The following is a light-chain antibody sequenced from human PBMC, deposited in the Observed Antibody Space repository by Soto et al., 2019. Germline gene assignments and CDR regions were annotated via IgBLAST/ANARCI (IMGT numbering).Light chain of an antibody. CDR1: PTVSSN. CDR2: GAS. Sequence: EVVMTQSPATLSMSPGERATLSCRASPTVSSNLAWYQQKPGQTPRLLIYGASTRAPGIPARFSGSGSGTDFTLTISSLQSADFAVYYCQQYNNWPLTFGGGTKVEIK. CDR3: QQYNNWPLT. V-gene: IGKV3-15*01. J-gene: IGKJ4*01.